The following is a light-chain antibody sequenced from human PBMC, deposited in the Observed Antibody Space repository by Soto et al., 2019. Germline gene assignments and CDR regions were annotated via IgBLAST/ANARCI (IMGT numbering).Light chain of an antibody. Sequence: DIVMTQSPATLSVSPGERATLSCRASQRINTNLAWYQQKPGQAPRLLIYGASTRATVIPARFSGSGSGTEFTLTISGLQADDFAVYYCQQYHHWPPKVTFGPGTRVDI. V-gene: IGKV3-15*01. J-gene: IGKJ3*01. CDR3: QQYHHWPPKVT. CDR2: GAS. CDR1: QRINTN.